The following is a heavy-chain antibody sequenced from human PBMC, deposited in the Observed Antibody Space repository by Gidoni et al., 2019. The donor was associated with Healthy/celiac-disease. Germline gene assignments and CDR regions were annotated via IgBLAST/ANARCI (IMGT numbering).Heavy chain of an antibody. V-gene: IGHV3-21*01. CDR3: ASIAAAGTLYY. Sequence: EVPLVESGGGLVKPGGSLRPSCAAAGFTFSSYSMNWVRQAPGKGLEWVSSISSSSSYIYYADSVKGRFTISRDNAKNSLYLQMNSLRAEDTAVYYCASIAAAGTLYYWGQGTLVTVSS. D-gene: IGHD6-13*01. J-gene: IGHJ4*02. CDR1: GFTFSSYS. CDR2: ISSSSSYI.